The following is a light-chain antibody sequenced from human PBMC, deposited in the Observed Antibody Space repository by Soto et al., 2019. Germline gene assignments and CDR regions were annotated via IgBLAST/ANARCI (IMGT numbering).Light chain of an antibody. CDR1: QNILST. J-gene: IGKJ5*01. V-gene: IGKV3-15*01. CDR3: QQYNNWPIT. Sequence: EIVLTQSPATLSVSQGERVTLSCRASQNILSTLAWYQQKPGQAPRLLIYGASTRATGIPARFSGSGSGTEFTLTISSLQSEDFAVYYCQQYNNWPITFGQGTRLEN. CDR2: GAS.